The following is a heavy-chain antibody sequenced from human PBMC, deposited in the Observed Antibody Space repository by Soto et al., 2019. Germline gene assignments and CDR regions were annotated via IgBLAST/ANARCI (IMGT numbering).Heavy chain of an antibody. Sequence: ASVKVSCTASGTTFTKYETIWVRQAIGQGPEWMGWMNPGSGDTGYAQKFQGRVTMTRDISIATAYMELNSLTSEDTAIYYCARMESFGSLNWFDPWGQGTLVTVSS. J-gene: IGHJ5*02. CDR2: MNPGSGDT. D-gene: IGHD5-18*01. V-gene: IGHV1-8*01. CDR3: ARMESFGSLNWFDP. CDR1: GTTFTKYE.